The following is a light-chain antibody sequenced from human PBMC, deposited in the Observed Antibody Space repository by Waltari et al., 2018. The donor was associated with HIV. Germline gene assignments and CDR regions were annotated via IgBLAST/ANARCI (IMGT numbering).Light chain of an antibody. Sequence: SYVLTQPPSVSVAPGKTASITCGRNNIESKRVHWYQQKPGQGPVLGIYDDPDRPSGSPERCSGSNSGNTATLTISRVEAGDEADYYCQVWEVSGEHPVFGGGTKLTVL. V-gene: IGLV3-21*01. CDR1: NIESKR. CDR2: DDP. CDR3: QVWEVSGEHPV. J-gene: IGLJ3*02.